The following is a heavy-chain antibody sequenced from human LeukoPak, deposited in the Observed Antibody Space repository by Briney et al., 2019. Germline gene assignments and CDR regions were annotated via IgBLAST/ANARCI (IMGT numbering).Heavy chain of an antibody. J-gene: IGHJ4*02. CDR1: GGSISSYY. CDR2: IYYSGST. Sequence: SESLSLTCTVSGGSISSYYWSWIRQPPGKGLEWIGSIYYSGSTYYNPSLKSRVTISVDTSKNQFSLKLSSVTAADTAVYYCARASRTGLGIGSFDYWGQGTLVTVSS. D-gene: IGHD7-27*01. V-gene: IGHV4-39*01. CDR3: ARASRTGLGIGSFDY.